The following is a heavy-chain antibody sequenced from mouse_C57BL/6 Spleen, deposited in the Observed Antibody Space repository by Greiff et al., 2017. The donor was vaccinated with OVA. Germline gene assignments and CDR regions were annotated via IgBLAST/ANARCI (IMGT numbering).Heavy chain of an antibody. D-gene: IGHD2-4*01. CDR2: INPYNGGT. J-gene: IGHJ4*01. CDR1: GYTFTDYY. CDR3: ARDYDYAMDY. Sequence: VHVKQSGPVLVKPGASVKMSCKASGYTFTDYYMNWVKQSHGKSLEWIGVINPYNGGTSYNQKFKGKATLTVDKSSSTAYMELNSLTSEDSAVYYCARDYDYAMDYWGQGTSVTVSS. V-gene: IGHV1-19*01.